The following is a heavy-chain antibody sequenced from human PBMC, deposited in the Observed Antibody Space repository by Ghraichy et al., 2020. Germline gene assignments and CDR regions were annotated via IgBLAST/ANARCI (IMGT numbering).Heavy chain of an antibody. J-gene: IGHJ4*02. CDR3: AKEERWELPNDY. Sequence: GGSLRLSCAASGFTFSSYGMHWVRQAPGKGLEWVAVISYDGSNKYYADSVKGRFTISRDNSKNTLYLQMNSLRAEDTAVYYCAKEERWELPNDYWGQGTLVTVSS. V-gene: IGHV3-30*18. D-gene: IGHD1-26*01. CDR1: GFTFSSYG. CDR2: ISYDGSNK.